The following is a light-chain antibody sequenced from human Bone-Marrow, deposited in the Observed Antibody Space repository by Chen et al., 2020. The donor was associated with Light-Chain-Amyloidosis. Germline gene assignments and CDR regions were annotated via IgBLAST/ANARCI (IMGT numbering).Light chain of an antibody. CDR3: QSADSSGTYEVI. V-gene: IGLV3-25*03. CDR1: DLPTKY. CDR2: RDT. Sequence: SYELTQPPSVSVSPVQTARITCSGDDLPTKYAYWYQQKPGQAPVLVIHRDTERPSGISGRFCGARSGTRATLTISGVQAEDEADYRCQSADSSGTYEVIFGGGTKLTVL. J-gene: IGLJ2*01.